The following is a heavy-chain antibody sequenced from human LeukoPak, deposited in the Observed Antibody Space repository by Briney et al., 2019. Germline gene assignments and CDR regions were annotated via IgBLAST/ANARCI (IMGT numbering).Heavy chain of an antibody. J-gene: IGHJ4*02. CDR2: ISYDGSNK. Sequence: GGSLRLSCAASGFTFSNYVFHWVRQAPGKGLEWVAVISYDGSNKYYADSVKGRFTISRDNSKNTLYLQMNSLKSEDTAMYYCARDPGGYDYDSGNYDSFFDYWGQGTLVTVSS. D-gene: IGHD3-10*01. CDR3: ARDPGGYDYDSGNYDSFFDY. CDR1: GFTFSNYV. V-gene: IGHV3-30*04.